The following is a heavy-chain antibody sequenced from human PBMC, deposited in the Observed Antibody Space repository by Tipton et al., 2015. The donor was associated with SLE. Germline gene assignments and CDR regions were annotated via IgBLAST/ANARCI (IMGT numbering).Heavy chain of an antibody. CDR2: IYYSGST. J-gene: IGHJ4*02. V-gene: IGHV4-39*01. D-gene: IGHD6-25*01. CDR3: ARNSGGVGFDY. CDR1: GGSISSSSYY. Sequence: TLSLTCTVSGGSISSSSYYWGWIRQPPGKGLEWIGSIYYSGSTYYNPSLKSRVTISVDTSKNQFSLKLSSVTAADTAVYYCARNSGGVGFDYWGQGTLVTVPS.